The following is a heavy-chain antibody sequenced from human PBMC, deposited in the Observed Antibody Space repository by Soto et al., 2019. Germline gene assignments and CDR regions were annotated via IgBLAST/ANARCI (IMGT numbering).Heavy chain of an antibody. D-gene: IGHD7-27*01. Sequence: LSLTCTVSGGSISSYYWSWIRQPPGKGLEWIGYIYYSGSTNYNPSLKSRVTISVDTSKNQFSLKLSSVTAADTAVYYCARAPAGGPLGHWFDPWGQGTLVTVSS. CDR2: IYYSGST. V-gene: IGHV4-59*01. J-gene: IGHJ5*02. CDR3: ARAPAGGPLGHWFDP. CDR1: GGSISSYY.